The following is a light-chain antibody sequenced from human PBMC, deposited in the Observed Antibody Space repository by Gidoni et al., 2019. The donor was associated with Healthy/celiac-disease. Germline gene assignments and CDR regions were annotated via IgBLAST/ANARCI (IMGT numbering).Light chain of an antibody. CDR1: QSLVHSDGHTY. CDR2: KVS. Sequence: DVAMTQSPLSLPVTLGPPASISCRSSQSLVHSDGHTYLNWFQQRPGQSPRRLIYKVSNRDSGVPDRFSGSGSGTDFTLKISRVEAEDVGVYYCMQGTHWPLYTFGQGTKLEIK. V-gene: IGKV2-30*02. J-gene: IGKJ2*01. CDR3: MQGTHWPLYT.